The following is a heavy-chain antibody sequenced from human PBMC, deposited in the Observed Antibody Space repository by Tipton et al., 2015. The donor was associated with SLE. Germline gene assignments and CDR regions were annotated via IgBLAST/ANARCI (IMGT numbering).Heavy chain of an antibody. Sequence: LSLTCTVSGGSISSSSYYWGWIRQPPGKGLEWIGSIYYSGSTYYNPSLKSRVTISVDTSKNQFSLKLSSVTAADTAVYYCARLVVVTAKVDYWGQGTLVTVSS. D-gene: IGHD2-21*02. CDR2: IYYSGST. CDR1: GGSISSSSYY. CDR3: ARLVVVTAKVDY. J-gene: IGHJ4*02. V-gene: IGHV4-39*01.